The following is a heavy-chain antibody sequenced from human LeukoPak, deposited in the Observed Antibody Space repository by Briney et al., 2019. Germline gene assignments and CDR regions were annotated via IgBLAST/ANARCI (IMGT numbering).Heavy chain of an antibody. V-gene: IGHV3-53*01. Sequence: GGSLRLSCVASGFSVSSNYVAWVRQAPGKGLEWVSVLYIGGNTYYGDFVKGRFTISRDNSRNTLYLQMNSLRVDDTAVYYCARELAVGAITEYFQDWGQGTLVTVSS. J-gene: IGHJ1*01. D-gene: IGHD1-26*01. CDR2: LYIGGNT. CDR1: GFSVSSNY. CDR3: ARELAVGAITEYFQD.